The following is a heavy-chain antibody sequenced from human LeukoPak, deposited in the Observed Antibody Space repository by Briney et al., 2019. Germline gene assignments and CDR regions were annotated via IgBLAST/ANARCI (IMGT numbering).Heavy chain of an antibody. Sequence: RSLRLSCAASGFTFSSYAMHWVRQAPGKGLEWVAVISYDGSNKYYADSVKGRFTISRDNSKNTLYLQMNSLRAEDTAVYYCARTPLQYYYDSGHFDYWGQGTLVTVSS. CDR3: ARTPLQYYYDSGHFDY. V-gene: IGHV3-30-3*01. J-gene: IGHJ4*02. CDR2: ISYDGSNK. D-gene: IGHD3-22*01. CDR1: GFTFSSYA.